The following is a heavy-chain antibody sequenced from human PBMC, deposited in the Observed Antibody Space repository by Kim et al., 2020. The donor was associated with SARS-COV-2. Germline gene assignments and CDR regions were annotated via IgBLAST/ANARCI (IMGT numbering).Heavy chain of an antibody. V-gene: IGHV3-23*01. D-gene: IGHD3-22*01. CDR2: ISGSGGST. Sequence: GGSLRLSCAASGFTFSSYAMSWVRQAPGKGLEWVSAISGSGGSTYYADSVKGRFTISRDNSKNTLYLQMNSLRAEDTAVYYCAKDLTMIVVVISDYWGQGTLVTVSA. J-gene: IGHJ4*02. CDR3: AKDLTMIVVVISDY. CDR1: GFTFSSYA.